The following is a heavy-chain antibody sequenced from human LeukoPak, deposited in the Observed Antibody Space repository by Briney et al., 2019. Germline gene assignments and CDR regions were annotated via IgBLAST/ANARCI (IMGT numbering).Heavy chain of an antibody. D-gene: IGHD1-14*01. Sequence: GGSLRLSCAASGFTFSSYSMNWVRQAPGKGLEWVSYISSSSTIYYADSVKGRFTISRDNAKNSLYLQMSSLRAEDTAVYYCARDPVPEGPFDYWGQGTLVTVSS. CDR1: GFTFSSYS. V-gene: IGHV3-48*01. J-gene: IGHJ4*02. CDR3: ARDPVPEGPFDY. CDR2: ISSSSTI.